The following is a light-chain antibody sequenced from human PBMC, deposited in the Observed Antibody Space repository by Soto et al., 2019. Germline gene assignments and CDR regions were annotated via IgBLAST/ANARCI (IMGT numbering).Light chain of an antibody. CDR3: LQDYTYPWT. J-gene: IGKJ1*01. CDR2: GAS. CDR1: QAIRND. Sequence: AIQMTQSPSSLSASVGDRVTITCRASQAIRNDLGWYQQKPGKAPHLLIFGASNLQAGVPVRFSASGSGTNFTLTISNLQPEDFASYYCLQDYTYPWTFGQGTKVDI. V-gene: IGKV1-6*01.